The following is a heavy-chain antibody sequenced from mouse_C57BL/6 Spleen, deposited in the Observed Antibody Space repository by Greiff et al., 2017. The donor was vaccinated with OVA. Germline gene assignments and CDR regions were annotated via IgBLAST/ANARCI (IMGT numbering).Heavy chain of an antibody. CDR2: ISYDGSN. CDR3: AGGNYWYFDV. D-gene: IGHD2-1*01. J-gene: IGHJ1*03. Sequence: EVKLMESGPGLVKPSQSLSLTCSVTGYSITSGYYWNWIRQFPGNKLEWMGYISYDGSNNYNPSLKNRISITRDTSKNQFFLKLNSVTTEDTATYYCAGGNYWYFDVWGTGTTVTVSS. V-gene: IGHV3-6*01. CDR1: GYSITSGYY.